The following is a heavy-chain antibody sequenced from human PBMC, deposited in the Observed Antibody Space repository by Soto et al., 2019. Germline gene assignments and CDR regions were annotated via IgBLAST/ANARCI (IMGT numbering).Heavy chain of an antibody. J-gene: IGHJ6*02. V-gene: IGHV5-51*01. Sequence: GESLKISCQASGYTFTKYWVGWVRQMPGKGLEWMGIIYPDDSDTRYSPSFQGHVTISADKSISTAYLQWSSLKASDTAMYYCARQVTISSGMDVWGQGNTVTVSS. CDR3: ARQVTISSGMDV. CDR2: IYPDDSDT. CDR1: GYTFTKYW. D-gene: IGHD3-3*01.